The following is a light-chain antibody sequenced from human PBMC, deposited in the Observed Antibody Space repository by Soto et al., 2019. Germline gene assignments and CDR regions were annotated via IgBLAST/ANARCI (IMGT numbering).Light chain of an antibody. CDR2: GAS. CDR3: LQHDDWPLT. J-gene: IGKJ5*01. CDR1: RSISSRH. Sequence: EIVMTQSPATLSVSPGERATLSCRASRSISSRHLAWYQQKPGQAPRLLIYGASTRATGIPARFSGSGSGTEFTLTDSSLQSEDFALYYCLQHDDWPLTFGQGTRLEIK. V-gene: IGKV3-15*01.